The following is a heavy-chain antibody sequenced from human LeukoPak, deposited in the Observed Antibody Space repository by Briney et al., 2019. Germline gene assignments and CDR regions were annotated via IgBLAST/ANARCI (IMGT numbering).Heavy chain of an antibody. V-gene: IGHV5-51*01. Sequence: GESLKISCKGSGYSFITYWIGWVRQMPGKGLEWMGIIYPGDSDIRYSPSFQGQVTISADKSISTAYLQWSSLKASDTAVYYCAITYCTSSTCYGPAYWGQGTLVTVSS. J-gene: IGHJ4*02. D-gene: IGHD2-2*01. CDR1: GYSFITYW. CDR3: AITYCTSSTCYGPAY. CDR2: IYPGDSDI.